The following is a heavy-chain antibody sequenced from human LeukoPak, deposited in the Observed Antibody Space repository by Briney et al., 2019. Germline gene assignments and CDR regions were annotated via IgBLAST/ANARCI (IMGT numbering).Heavy chain of an antibody. V-gene: IGHV4-59*08. Sequence: MASETLSLTCIVSGGSINSHYWSWIRQPPGKGLEWIGDIHYTGTTKYNPSVKSRVTISIDTSKNQFSLELSSVTATDTAVYFCATNRVGTYDRPFDIWGQGTMVTVSS. J-gene: IGHJ3*02. CDR3: ATNRVGTYDRPFDI. D-gene: IGHD1-26*01. CDR1: GGSINSHY. CDR2: IHYTGTT.